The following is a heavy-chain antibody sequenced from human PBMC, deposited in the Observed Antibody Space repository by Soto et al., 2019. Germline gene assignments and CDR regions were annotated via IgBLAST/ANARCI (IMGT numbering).Heavy chain of an antibody. J-gene: IGHJ4*02. V-gene: IGHV4-59*01. D-gene: IGHD3-22*01. CDR3: ARGRTVRNYADDSSDYFFFFDY. Sequence: PSETLSLTXTVSGDSISTFYWGWMRQSPGKELEWIGYVYYTGSTNYSPSLKSRVTISVDRSKNQFSLKLTSANAADTAVYYCARGRTVRNYADDSSDYFFFFDYWGQGTQVTVSS. CDR2: VYYTGST. CDR1: GDSISTFY.